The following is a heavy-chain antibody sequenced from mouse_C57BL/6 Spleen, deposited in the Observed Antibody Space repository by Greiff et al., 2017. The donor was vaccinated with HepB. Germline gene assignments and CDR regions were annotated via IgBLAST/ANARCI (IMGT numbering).Heavy chain of an antibody. V-gene: IGHV1-26*01. CDR1: GYTFTDYY. D-gene: IGHD2-1*01. J-gene: IGHJ2*01. CDR3: ARIYYGNYAYFDY. CDR2: INPNNGGT. Sequence: VQLQQSGPELVKPGASVKISCKASGYTFTDYYMNWVKQSHGKSLEWIGDINPNNGGTSYNQKFKGKATLTVDKSSSTAYMELRSLTSEDSAVYYCARIYYGNYAYFDYWGQGTTLTVSS.